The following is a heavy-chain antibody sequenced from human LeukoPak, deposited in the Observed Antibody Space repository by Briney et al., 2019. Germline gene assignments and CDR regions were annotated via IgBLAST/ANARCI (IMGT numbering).Heavy chain of an antibody. V-gene: IGHV3-48*03. D-gene: IGHD3-3*01. CDR3: ASAGHGFWSGYFDY. Sequence: PGGSLRLSCAASVFTFSSYEINWVRQAPGKGLEWVSYISSSGSTIYYADSVKGRFTISRDNAKNSLYLQMNSLRAEDTAVYYCASAGHGFWSGYFDYWGQGTLVTVSS. CDR1: VFTFSSYE. CDR2: ISSSGSTI. J-gene: IGHJ4*02.